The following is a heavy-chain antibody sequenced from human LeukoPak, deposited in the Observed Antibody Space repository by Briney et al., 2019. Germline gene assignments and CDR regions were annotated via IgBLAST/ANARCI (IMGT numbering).Heavy chain of an antibody. CDR1: GFIFSDSA. CDR3: TRPGSGSSRDY. V-gene: IGHV3-73*01. D-gene: IGHD3-10*01. Sequence: GGSLRLSCAASGFIFSDSAMHWVRQASGKGLEWVGRIRSKAKNYATEFAASVKGRFIISRDDSKNMAYLQMNSLKTEDTAVYYCTRPGSGSSRDYWGQGTLVTVSS. J-gene: IGHJ4*02. CDR2: IRSKAKNYAT.